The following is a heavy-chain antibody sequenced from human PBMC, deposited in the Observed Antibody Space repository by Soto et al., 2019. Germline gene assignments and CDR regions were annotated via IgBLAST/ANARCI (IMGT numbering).Heavy chain of an antibody. J-gene: IGHJ4*02. D-gene: IGHD4-4*01. Sequence: QVQLVESGGGVVQPGRSLRLSCAASGFTFSDYDMHWVRQAPGKGLEWVAVLSYDGSTNHYADSLKGRFTISRDNSKSTLFLQMNGLRAEDTAVYYCTTKRRFLFENWGQGTPVTVSS. V-gene: IGHV3-30*03. CDR2: LSYDGSTN. CDR1: GFTFSDYD. CDR3: TTKRRFLFEN.